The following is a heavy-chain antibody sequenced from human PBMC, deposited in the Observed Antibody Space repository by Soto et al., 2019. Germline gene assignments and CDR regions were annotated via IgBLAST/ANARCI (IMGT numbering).Heavy chain of an antibody. CDR2: IYYSGNT. V-gene: IGHV4-59*01. Sequence: SETLSLTCTVSGGSMSGNYWSWIRQPPGKGLEWIGYIYYSGNTNYNSSLESRVTISVDTSKNQFSLKLTSVTAADTAVYFCGRGGWSIDYWGQGTSVTVSS. CDR3: GRGGWSIDY. D-gene: IGHD6-19*01. J-gene: IGHJ4*02. CDR1: GGSMSGNY.